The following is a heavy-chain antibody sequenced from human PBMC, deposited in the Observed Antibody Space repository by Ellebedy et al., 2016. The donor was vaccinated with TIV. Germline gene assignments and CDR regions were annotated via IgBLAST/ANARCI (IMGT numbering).Heavy chain of an antibody. J-gene: IGHJ5*02. V-gene: IGHV4-31*03. CDR2: IFYSGST. D-gene: IGHD1/OR15-1a*01. CDR1: GGSISSGAFY. Sequence: MPSETLSLTCTVSGGSISSGAFYWTWIRQQPGKGLEWIGNIFYSGSTSYKSSLKSRITISLDRSKNQFSLRLSSVTAADTAVYYCARGPATGTSRGWFDLWGQGTLVTVSS. CDR3: ARGPATGTSRGWFDL.